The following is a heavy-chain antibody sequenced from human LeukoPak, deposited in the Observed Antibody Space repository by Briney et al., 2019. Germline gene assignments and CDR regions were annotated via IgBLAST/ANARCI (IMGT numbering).Heavy chain of an antibody. D-gene: IGHD4-11*01. CDR1: GGSISSYY. CDR2: MYTSGST. V-gene: IGHV4-4*07. CDR3: ASWDDYSNYVAY. Sequence: KSSETLSLTCTVSGGSISSYYWSWIRQPAGKGLEWIGRMYTSGSTNYNPSLKSRVTMSVDTSKNQFSLKLSSVTAADTAVYYCASWDDYSNYVAYWGQGTLVTVSS. J-gene: IGHJ4*02.